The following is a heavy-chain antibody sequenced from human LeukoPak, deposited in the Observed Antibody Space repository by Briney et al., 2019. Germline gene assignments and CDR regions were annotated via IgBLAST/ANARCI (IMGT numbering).Heavy chain of an antibody. J-gene: IGHJ4*02. CDR1: GCTFSSYA. V-gene: IGHV1-69*05. CDR2: ISSICGKA. CDR3: ARDASIVSALGFDY. D-gene: IGHD3-16*02. Sequence: GSSVKVLCEASGCTFSSYAISWVRLAPGQGVEWIGGISSICGKANYAHKFQGRVTISTDESTSTDYMELSSLRSEDTAVYYCARDASIVSALGFDYCSQGTLVTVSS.